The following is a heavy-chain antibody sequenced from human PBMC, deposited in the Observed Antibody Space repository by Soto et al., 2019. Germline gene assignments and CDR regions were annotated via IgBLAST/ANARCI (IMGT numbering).Heavy chain of an antibody. D-gene: IGHD2-15*01. CDR3: AKVPRVAAPYLFCMDV. Sequence: GASVKVSCKASGYTFTGYYMRWVRQAPGQGLERMGWINPNSGGTNYAQKFQGRVTMTRDTSISTAYMELSRLRSDDTAVYYCAKVPRVAAPYLFCMDVWGQGTTVTVS. CDR1: GYTFTGYY. V-gene: IGHV1-2*02. CDR2: INPNSGGT. J-gene: IGHJ6*02.